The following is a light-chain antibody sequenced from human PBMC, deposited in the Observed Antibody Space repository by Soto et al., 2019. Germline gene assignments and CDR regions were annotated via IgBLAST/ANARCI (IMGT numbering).Light chain of an antibody. CDR3: CSYTSSSTTTYL. CDR1: SNDIGRYNY. V-gene: IGLV2-14*01. CDR2: DVS. Sequence: QSVLTQPASVSGSPGPPITISCTGTSNDIGRYNYVSWYQQHPGKAPKLIIYDVSNRPSGVSNRFSGSKSGNTASLTVSGLQAEDEADYFCCSYTSSSTTTYLLGTGTKVTVL. J-gene: IGLJ1*01.